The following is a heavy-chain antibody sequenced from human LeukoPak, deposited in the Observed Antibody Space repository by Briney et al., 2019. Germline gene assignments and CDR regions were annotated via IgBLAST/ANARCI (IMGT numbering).Heavy chain of an antibody. V-gene: IGHV3-30*02. D-gene: IGHD2/OR15-2a*01. CDR2: LRYDGSNK. Sequence: GGSLRLSCGASGFTFSSYGMHWVRQAPGKGLEWVAFLRYDGSNKYYADSVKGRFTISRDDSKNSLYLHMNNLKTDDTAVYYCARSGAPTLDYWGQGALVTVSS. J-gene: IGHJ4*01. CDR1: GFTFSSYG. CDR3: ARSGAPTLDY.